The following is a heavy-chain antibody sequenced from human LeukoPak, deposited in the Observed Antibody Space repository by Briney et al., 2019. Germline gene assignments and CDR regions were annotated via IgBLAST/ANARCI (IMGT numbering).Heavy chain of an antibody. J-gene: IGHJ5*02. CDR1: GYTFTSYY. CDR3: ARDRITMVRGVQNWFDP. CDR2: INPSGGST. Sequence: ASVKVSCKASGYTFTSYYMHWVRQAPGQGREWMGRINPSGGSTSYAQKFQGRVTMTRDTSTSTVYMELSSLRSEDTAVYYCARDRITMVRGVQNWFDPWGQGTLVTVSS. D-gene: IGHD3-10*01. V-gene: IGHV1-46*01.